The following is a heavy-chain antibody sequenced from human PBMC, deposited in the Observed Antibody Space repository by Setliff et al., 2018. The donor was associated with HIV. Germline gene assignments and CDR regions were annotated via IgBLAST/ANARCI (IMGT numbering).Heavy chain of an antibody. V-gene: IGHV4-61*09. J-gene: IGHJ5*02. D-gene: IGHD6-19*01. Sequence: SETLSLTCTVSGGSINIGSFYWSWIRQPAGKGPEWLGHVYTSGNTYYDPSLASRVAISLDRSKNQFSLKLDSVTAADTALYFCARGRGAWFEGSWFDPWGQGILVTVFS. CDR1: GGSINIGSFY. CDR3: ARGRGAWFEGSWFDP. CDR2: VYTSGNT.